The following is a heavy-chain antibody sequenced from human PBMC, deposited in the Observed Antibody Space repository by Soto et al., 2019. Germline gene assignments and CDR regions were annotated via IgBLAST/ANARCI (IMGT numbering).Heavy chain of an antibody. CDR3: ATMATFGSLNWFDP. D-gene: IGHD3-10*01. CDR2: MNPGSGDT. J-gene: IGHJ5*02. Sequence: VKVSCKASGYTFTNNDVSWLRQATGQGLEWMGWMNPGSGDTGYAQKFQGRATMTRDISIATAYMELSSLRSDDTAIYYCATMATFGSLNWFDPWGQGTLVTVSS. V-gene: IGHV1-8*01. CDR1: GYTFTNND.